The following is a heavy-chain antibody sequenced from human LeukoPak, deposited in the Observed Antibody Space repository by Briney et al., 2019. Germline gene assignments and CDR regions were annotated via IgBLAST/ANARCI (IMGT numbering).Heavy chain of an antibody. CDR3: TIYSGYAFL. J-gene: IGHJ4*02. Sequence: GGSLRLSCSASGFTFSNAWMRWVRQAPGKGLEWVGRIKSRTDGETTDYAAPVKGRFTISRDDSKNTLYLQMNSLKTEDTAVYYCTIYSGYAFLWGQGTLVTVSS. CDR1: GFTFSNAW. CDR2: IKSRTDGETT. V-gene: IGHV3-15*01. D-gene: IGHD5-12*01.